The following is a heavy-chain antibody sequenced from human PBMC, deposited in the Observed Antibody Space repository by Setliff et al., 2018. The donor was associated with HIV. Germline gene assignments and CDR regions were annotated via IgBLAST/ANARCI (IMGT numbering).Heavy chain of an antibody. CDR3: ARAPGVTPFDH. CDR2: IYYSGST. CDR1: GGSISIINYY. V-gene: IGHV4-39*07. D-gene: IGHD2-21*02. J-gene: IGHJ4*02. Sequence: PSETLSLTCTVSGGSISIINYYWVWIRQPPGKGLEWIGSIYYSGSTYYNPSLKSRVTISVDTSKNQFSLRLSSVTAADTAVYYCARAPGVTPFDHWGPGTLVTVSS.